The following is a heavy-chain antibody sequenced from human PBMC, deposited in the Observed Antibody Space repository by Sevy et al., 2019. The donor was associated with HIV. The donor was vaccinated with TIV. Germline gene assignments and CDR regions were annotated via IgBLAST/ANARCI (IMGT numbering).Heavy chain of an antibody. CDR2: ISAYNGNT. J-gene: IGHJ6*03. D-gene: IGHD2-15*01. CDR3: ARVPVVGYCSGGSCYSGYYYMDV. Sequence: ASVKVSCKASGYTFTSYGISWVRQAPGQGLEWMGWISAYNGNTNYAQKLQGRVTMTTDTSTSTAYMDLRSLRSDDTAVYYCARVPVVGYCSGGSCYSGYYYMDVWGKGTTVTVSS. CDR1: GYTFTSYG. V-gene: IGHV1-18*04.